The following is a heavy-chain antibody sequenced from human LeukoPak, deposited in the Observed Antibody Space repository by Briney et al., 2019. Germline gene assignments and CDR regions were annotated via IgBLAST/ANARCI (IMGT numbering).Heavy chain of an antibody. CDR3: ARVNRVTAIQELDY. CDR2: ISSSGSTI. D-gene: IGHD2-21*02. J-gene: IGHJ4*02. Sequence: GGSLRLSCAASGFTFSDYYMTWIRQAPGKGLEWVSCISSSGSTIFYADSVKGRFTISRDNAKSSLFLQMNSLRAEDAAVYYCARVNRVTAIQELDYWGQGTLVTVSS. CDR1: GFTFSDYY. V-gene: IGHV3-11*01.